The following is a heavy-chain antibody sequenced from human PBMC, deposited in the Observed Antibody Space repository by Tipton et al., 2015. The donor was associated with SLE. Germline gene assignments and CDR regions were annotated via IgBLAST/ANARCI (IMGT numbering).Heavy chain of an antibody. CDR1: GFNFSSNA. CDR2: ITGTGDNT. V-gene: IGHV3-23*01. CDR3: AKTLCKQLWSAFDS. J-gene: IGHJ4*02. D-gene: IGHD3-10*02. Sequence: SLRLSCAASGFNFSSNAMSWVRQAPGKGLDWVSAITGTGDNTHYADSVKGRFTISRDNSKNTLYLQMDSLKADDTAVYYCAKTLCKQLWSAFDSWGQGTLVIVSS.